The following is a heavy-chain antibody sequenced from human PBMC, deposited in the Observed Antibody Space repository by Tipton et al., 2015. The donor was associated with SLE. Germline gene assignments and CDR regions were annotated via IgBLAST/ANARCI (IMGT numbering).Heavy chain of an antibody. V-gene: IGHV4-39*07. J-gene: IGHJ4*02. CDR3: ARDGYSSGWYSIDY. CDR1: GGSISSSSYY. D-gene: IGHD6-19*01. CDR2: IYYSGST. Sequence: TLSLTCTVSGGSISSSSYYWGWIRQPPGKGLEWIGSIYYSGSTYYNPSLKSRVTISVDTSKNQFSLKLSSVTAADTAVYYCARDGYSSGWYSIDYWGQGTLVTVSS.